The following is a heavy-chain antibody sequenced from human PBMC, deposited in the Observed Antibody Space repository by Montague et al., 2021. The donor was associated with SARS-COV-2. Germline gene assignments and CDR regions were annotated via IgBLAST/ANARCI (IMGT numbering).Heavy chain of an antibody. J-gene: IGHJ6*02. CDR3: ARGSQVIAPTLLSGMDV. V-gene: IGHV4-61*02. Sequence: TLSLTCSVSGDSINSGSYFWNWIRQPAGKGLEWIGCTYTRGGTHPNPSLESRVTISTDTSKNQLSLALSSATVADSAVYYCARGSQVIAPTLLSGMDVWGQGTTVTVSS. D-gene: IGHD2-21*01. CDR2: TYTRGGT. CDR1: GDSINSGSYF.